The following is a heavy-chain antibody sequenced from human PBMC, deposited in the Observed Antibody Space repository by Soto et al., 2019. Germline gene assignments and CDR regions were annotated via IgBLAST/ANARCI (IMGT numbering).Heavy chain of an antibody. D-gene: IGHD5-12*01. CDR3: AKEIAVAVATPPEY. Sequence: EVQLLESGGGLVQPGGSLRLSCTASGFTYSIYAMAWVRQAPGKGLEWVSAISGSGGETYYADSVKGRFTISRDNSKHTVYLQMTNLRADDTAVYYCAKEIAVAVATPPEYWGQGTLVTVSS. CDR1: GFTYSIYA. J-gene: IGHJ4*02. V-gene: IGHV3-23*01. CDR2: ISGSGGET.